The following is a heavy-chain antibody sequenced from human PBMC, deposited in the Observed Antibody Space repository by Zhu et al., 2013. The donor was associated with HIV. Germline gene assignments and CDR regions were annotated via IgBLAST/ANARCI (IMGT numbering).Heavy chain of an antibody. CDR3: ARAVGFGEVTTYGMDV. Sequence: QVQLVQSGAEVKKPGSSVKVSCKASGGTFSSYAISWVRQAPGQGLEWMGGIIPIFGTANYAQKFQGRVTITADESTSTAYMELSSLRPEDTAVYYCARAVGFGEVTTYGMDVVGPRDHGHRLL. CDR2: IIPIFGTA. V-gene: IGHV1-69*01. D-gene: IGHD3-10*01. J-gene: IGHJ6*02. CDR1: GGTFSSYA.